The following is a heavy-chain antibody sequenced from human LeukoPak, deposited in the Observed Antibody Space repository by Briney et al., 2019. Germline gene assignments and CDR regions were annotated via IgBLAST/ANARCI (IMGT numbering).Heavy chain of an antibody. V-gene: IGHV3-48*03. Sequence: TGGSLRLSCAASGFTFSSYEMNWVRQAPGKGLEWVSYISSSGSTIYYADSVKGRFTISRDNAKNSLYLQMNSLRAEDTAVYYCARDPYSGSYGGYYYYYMDVWGKGTTVTISS. J-gene: IGHJ6*03. CDR1: GFTFSSYE. CDR3: ARDPYSGSYGGYYYYYMDV. CDR2: ISSSGSTI. D-gene: IGHD1-26*01.